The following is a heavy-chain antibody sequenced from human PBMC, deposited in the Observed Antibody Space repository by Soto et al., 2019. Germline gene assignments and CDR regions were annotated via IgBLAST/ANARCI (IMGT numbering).Heavy chain of an antibody. CDR3: ARVRDPHLDHYGLDV. Sequence: QVQLVQSGAEVKNPGSSVKVSCKTSRFTFNVYGIHWVRQAPGQGLEWMGGLIPIYDAPNYAQKFQGRVSITADKSTTTVYLELSSLRSEDTAVYFCARVRDPHLDHYGLDVWGQGTTVTVSS. CDR1: RFTFNVYG. J-gene: IGHJ6*02. CDR2: LIPIYDAP. V-gene: IGHV1-69*06.